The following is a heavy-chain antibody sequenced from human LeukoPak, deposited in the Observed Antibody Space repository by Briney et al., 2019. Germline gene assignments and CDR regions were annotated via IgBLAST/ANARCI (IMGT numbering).Heavy chain of an antibody. CDR3: AKDQGYSGYALMSHEY. D-gene: IGHD5-12*01. V-gene: IGHV4-61*02. Sequence: SETLSLTCTVSGGSINSGSYYWSWIRQPAGKGLEWIGRIYTSGSTNYNPSLKSRVTISVDTSKNQFSLKLSSVTAADTAVYYCAKDQGYSGYALMSHEYWGQGTLVTVSS. CDR1: GGSINSGSYY. J-gene: IGHJ4*02. CDR2: IYTSGST.